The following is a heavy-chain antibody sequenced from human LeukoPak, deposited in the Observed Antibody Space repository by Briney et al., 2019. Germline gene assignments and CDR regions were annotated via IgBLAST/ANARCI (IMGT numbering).Heavy chain of an antibody. CDR1: GGSISSGAYY. CDR3: ARETAYTSGGLYFDY. CDR2: MYYSGTT. J-gene: IGHJ4*02. V-gene: IGHV4-30-4*08. Sequence: SETLSLTCTVSGGSISSGAYYWSWIRQPPGKGLEWIGYMYYSGTTYFNPSLKSRFTISVDTSKNQFSLEVTSVTAAHTAVYYCARETAYTSGGLYFDYWGPGTLVTVSS. D-gene: IGHD2-2*01.